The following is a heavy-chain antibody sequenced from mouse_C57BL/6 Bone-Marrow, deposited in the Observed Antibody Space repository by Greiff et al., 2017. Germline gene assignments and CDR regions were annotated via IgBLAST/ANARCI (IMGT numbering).Heavy chain of an antibody. J-gene: IGHJ2*01. CDR2: IDPSDSYT. D-gene: IGHD3-3*01. CDR3: ARRTALEY. V-gene: IGHV1-50*01. CDR1: GYTFTSYW. Sequence: VQLQQPGAELVKPGASVKLSCKASGYTFTSYWMQWVKQRPGQGLEWIGEIDPSDSYTNYNQKFKGKATLTVDTSSSTAYMQLSSLTSEDSAVXYCARRTALEYWGQGTTLTVSS.